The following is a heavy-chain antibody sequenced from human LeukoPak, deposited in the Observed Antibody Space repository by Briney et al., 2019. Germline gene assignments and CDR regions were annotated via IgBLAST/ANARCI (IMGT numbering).Heavy chain of an antibody. CDR3: ATMYSLYDAFHI. V-gene: IGHV4-38-2*02. CDR1: DYSISSGYY. CDR2: IYHSGST. J-gene: IGHJ3*02. Sequence: SETLSLTCTVSDYSISSGYYWGWIRQSPGKGLEWIGSIYHSGSTYYNPSLKSRVTISVDTSKNQFSLKLSSVTAADTAVYYCATMYSLYDAFHIWGQGTMVTVSS. D-gene: IGHD6-13*01.